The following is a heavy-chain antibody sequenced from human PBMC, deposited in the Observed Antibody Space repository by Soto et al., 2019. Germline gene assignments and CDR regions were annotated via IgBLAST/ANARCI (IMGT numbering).Heavy chain of an antibody. V-gene: IGHV4-39*01. CDR3: AKMFVVEPAAPAP. D-gene: IGHD2-2*01. CDR1: GGSISSSSYY. Sequence: SETLSLTCTVSGGSISSSSYYWGWIRQPPGKGLEWIGSIYYSGSTYYNPSLKSRVTISVDTSKNQFSLKLSSVTAADTAVYNCAKMFVVEPAAPAPGGQGTLVTVSS. J-gene: IGHJ5*02. CDR2: IYYSGST.